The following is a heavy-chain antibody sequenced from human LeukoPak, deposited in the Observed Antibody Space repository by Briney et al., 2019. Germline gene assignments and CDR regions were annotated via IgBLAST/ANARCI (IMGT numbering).Heavy chain of an antibody. Sequence: PGGSLRLSCAASGFTFNTYAMSWVRQAPGKGLEWVSGISGSGGGTYYADSVKGRFIISRDNSKSTLYLQMNSLRVEDTAVYYCAKMGGRISAAVDNWGQGTLVTVSS. J-gene: IGHJ4*02. D-gene: IGHD2-2*01. CDR2: ISGSGGGT. CDR1: GFTFNTYA. V-gene: IGHV3-23*01. CDR3: AKMGGRISAAVDN.